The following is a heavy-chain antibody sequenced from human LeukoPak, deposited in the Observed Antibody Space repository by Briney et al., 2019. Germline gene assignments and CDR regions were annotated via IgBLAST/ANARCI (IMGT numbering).Heavy chain of an antibody. CDR2: IYSGDST. Sequence: PGGSLRLSCAASGFPFSSYAMSWVRQAPGKGLEWVSVIYSGDSTYYTDSVKGRFTISRDNSKNTLYLQMNSLRAEDTAVYYCARHYGSGSCPRSDYWGQGTLVTVSS. D-gene: IGHD3-10*01. CDR3: ARHYGSGSCPRSDY. CDR1: GFPFSSYA. J-gene: IGHJ4*02. V-gene: IGHV3-66*04.